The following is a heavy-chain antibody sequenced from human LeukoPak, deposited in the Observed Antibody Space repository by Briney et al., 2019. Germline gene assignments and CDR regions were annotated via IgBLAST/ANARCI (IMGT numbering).Heavy chain of an antibody. Sequence: GASVTVSCTASGGTFSSYAISWVRQAPGQGLEWMGGIIPIFGTANYAQKFQGRVTITADESTSTAYMELSSLRSEDTAVYYCASEIYGSGTYAYGMDVWGQGTTVTVSS. D-gene: IGHD3-10*01. J-gene: IGHJ6*02. V-gene: IGHV1-69*13. CDR2: IIPIFGTA. CDR1: GGTFSSYA. CDR3: ASEIYGSGTYAYGMDV.